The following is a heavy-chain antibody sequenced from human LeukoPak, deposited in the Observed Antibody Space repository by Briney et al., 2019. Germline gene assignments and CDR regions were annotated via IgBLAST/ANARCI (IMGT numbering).Heavy chain of an antibody. Sequence: SETLSLTCTVAGDSISSYCWSWVRQPPGKGLEWIGSMCYSGSTNYIPSLKSRVTISIDTSKNQFSHKLSSVTAADTAVYDCARRVVESAVITERNWFDPWGQGTLVTVSS. CDR3: ARRVVESAVITERNWFDP. J-gene: IGHJ5*02. D-gene: IGHD4-11*01. CDR1: GDSISSYC. V-gene: IGHV4-59*08. CDR2: MCYSGST.